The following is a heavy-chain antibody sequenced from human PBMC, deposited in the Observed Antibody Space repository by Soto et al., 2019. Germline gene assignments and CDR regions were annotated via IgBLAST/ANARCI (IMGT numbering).Heavy chain of an antibody. J-gene: IGHJ4*02. CDR1: GYTFTTCD. CDR2: MNPYTDNA. CDR3: ARRKERSGPHYFDS. Sequence: ASVKVSCKASGYTFTTCDIHWVRQATGQGLEWVGWMNPYTDNAGYAQKFQGRVTMTRNTSINTAYMELSSLTSEDTAVYFCARRKERSGPHYFDSWGQGTLVTVSS. D-gene: IGHD6-25*01. V-gene: IGHV1-8*01.